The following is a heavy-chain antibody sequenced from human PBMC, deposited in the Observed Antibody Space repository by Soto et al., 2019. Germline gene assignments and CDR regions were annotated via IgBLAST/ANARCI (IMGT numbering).Heavy chain of an antibody. V-gene: IGHV1-2*02. Sequence: QVQLVQSGAEVKKPGASVKVSCKASGYTFTGYYMHWVRQAPGQGLEWMGWINPNSGGTNYAQKFQGRVTMPRDTSISTAYMELSRLRSDDTAVYYCASMDIAAAGIYYYYGMDVWGQGTTVTVSS. CDR3: ASMDIAAAGIYYYYGMDV. CDR2: INPNSGGT. CDR1: GYTFTGYY. D-gene: IGHD6-13*01. J-gene: IGHJ6*02.